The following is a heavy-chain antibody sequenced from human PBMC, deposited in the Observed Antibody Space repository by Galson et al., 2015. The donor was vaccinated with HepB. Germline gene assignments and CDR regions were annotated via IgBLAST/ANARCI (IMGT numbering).Heavy chain of an antibody. Sequence: SLRLSCAASGFTFSSYGMHWVRQAPGKGLEWVAVMSYDGSNKYYADSVKGRFTISRDNSKNTLYLQMNSLRAEDTAVYYCAKDSSHIVVVTAIPPIYYGMDVWGQGTTVTVSS. CDR2: MSYDGSNK. CDR3: AKDSSHIVVVTAIPPIYYGMDV. V-gene: IGHV3-30*18. CDR1: GFTFSSYG. J-gene: IGHJ6*02. D-gene: IGHD2-21*02.